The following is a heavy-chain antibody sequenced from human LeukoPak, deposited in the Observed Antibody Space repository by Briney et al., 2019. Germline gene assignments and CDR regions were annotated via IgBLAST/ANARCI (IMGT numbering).Heavy chain of an antibody. CDR1: GGSFSGYY. CDR2: INHSGST. CDR3: ARRSRGGAFDI. Sequence: SETLSLTCAVYGGSFSGYYWSWIRQPPGKGLEWIGEINHSGSTNYNPSLKSRVTISVDTSKNQFSLKLSSVTAADTTVYYCARRSRGGAFDIWGQGTMVTVSS. D-gene: IGHD4-23*01. V-gene: IGHV4-34*01. J-gene: IGHJ3*02.